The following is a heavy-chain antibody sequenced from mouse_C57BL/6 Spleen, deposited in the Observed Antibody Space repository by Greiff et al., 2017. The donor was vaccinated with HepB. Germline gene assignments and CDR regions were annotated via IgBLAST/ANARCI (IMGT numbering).Heavy chain of an antibody. Sequence: VQRVESGAELVKPGASVKLSCKASGYTFTEYTIHWVKQRSGQGLEWIGWFYPGSGSIKYNEKFKDKATLTADKSSSTVYMELSRLTSEDSAVYFCARHEDDYGSRYYFDYWGQGTTLTVSS. D-gene: IGHD1-1*01. J-gene: IGHJ2*01. CDR1: GYTFTEYT. CDR2: FYPGSGSI. CDR3: ARHEDDYGSRYYFDY. V-gene: IGHV1-62-2*01.